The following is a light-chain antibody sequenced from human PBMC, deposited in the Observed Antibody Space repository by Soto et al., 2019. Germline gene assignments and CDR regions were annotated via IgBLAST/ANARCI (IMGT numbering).Light chain of an antibody. Sequence: QSVLTQPASVSGSPGQSITISFTGTSSDIGDYSYVSWYQHHPGKAPKLLISGVSDRPSGVSARFSGSKSGNTASLTISGLQAEDEADYYCASYRRTSIPYVFGTGTKVTVL. J-gene: IGLJ1*01. CDR3: ASYRRTSIPYV. CDR1: SSDIGDYSY. CDR2: GVS. V-gene: IGLV2-14*01.